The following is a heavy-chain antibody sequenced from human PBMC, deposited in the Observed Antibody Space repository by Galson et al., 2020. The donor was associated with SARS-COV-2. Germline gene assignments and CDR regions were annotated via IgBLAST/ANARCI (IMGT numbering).Heavy chain of an antibody. CDR2: ISSSGGNT. Sequence: GGSLRLSCAASGFTFTNYAMSWVRQAPGKGLEWVSGISSSGGNTYYADSVKGRFTISRDNSRNTVYLQMNSLTAEDTAVYYCVKDLQTQLRYFDWLPRNAFDVWGQGTMVTVSS. CDR3: VKDLQTQLRYFDWLPRNAFDV. CDR1: GFTFTNYA. V-gene: IGHV3-23*01. D-gene: IGHD3-9*01. J-gene: IGHJ3*01.